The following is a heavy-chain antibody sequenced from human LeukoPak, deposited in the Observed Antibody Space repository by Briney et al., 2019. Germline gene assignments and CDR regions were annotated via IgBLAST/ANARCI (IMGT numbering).Heavy chain of an antibody. Sequence: SETLSVTCVVYGGSFSGYFWSWIRQPPGRGLAWVGEINHSGSTNYNPSLKSRVTISVDTSKNQLSLKLSSVTAADTAVYYCARIYNGGSYYSYDYWGQGTLVTVSS. CDR2: INHSGST. D-gene: IGHD1-26*01. J-gene: IGHJ4*02. V-gene: IGHV4-34*01. CDR3: ARIYNGGSYYSYDY. CDR1: GGSFSGYF.